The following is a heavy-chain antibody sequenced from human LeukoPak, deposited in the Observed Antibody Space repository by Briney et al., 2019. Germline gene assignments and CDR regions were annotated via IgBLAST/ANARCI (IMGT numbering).Heavy chain of an antibody. V-gene: IGHV1-24*01. D-gene: IGHD5-12*01. CDR1: GYTLTELS. J-gene: IGHJ3*02. CDR2: FDPEDGET. CDR3: ATDWGRDGYNLTPDAFDI. Sequence: ASVKVSCKVSGYTLTELSMHWVRQAPGKGLAWMGGFDPEDGETIYAQKFQGRVTMTEDTSTDTAYMELSSLRSEDTAVYYCATDWGRDGYNLTPDAFDIWGQGTMVTVSS.